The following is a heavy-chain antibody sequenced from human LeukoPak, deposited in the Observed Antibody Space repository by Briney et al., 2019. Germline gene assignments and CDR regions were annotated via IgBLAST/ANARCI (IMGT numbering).Heavy chain of an antibody. Sequence: GGSLRLSCVVSGFNLNNYWMTWVRQAPGKGLEWVSYISSSSSTIYYADSVKGQFTISRDNAKNSLYLQMNSLRAEDTAVYYCARDRKDYWGQGTLVTVSS. CDR2: ISSSSSTI. V-gene: IGHV3-48*01. CDR1: GFNLNNYW. J-gene: IGHJ4*02. CDR3: ARDRKDY. D-gene: IGHD1-14*01.